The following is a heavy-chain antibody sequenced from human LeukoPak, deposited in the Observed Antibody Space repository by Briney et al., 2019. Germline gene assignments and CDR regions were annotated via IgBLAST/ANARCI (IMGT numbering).Heavy chain of an antibody. CDR3: ARGSSSWYSDY. J-gene: IGHJ4*02. CDR1: GGFISTYY. V-gene: IGHV4-4*07. Sequence: ASETLSLTCTVSGGFISTYYWSWIRQPAGKGLEWIGRIYTSGRTNYNPSLKSRVTMSVDTSQNQFSLKLSSVTAADTAMYYCARGSSSWYSDYWGQGTLVTVSS. CDR2: IYTSGRT. D-gene: IGHD6-13*01.